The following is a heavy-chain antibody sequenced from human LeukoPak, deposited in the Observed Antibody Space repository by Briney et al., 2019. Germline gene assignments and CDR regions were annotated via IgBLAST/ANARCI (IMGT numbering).Heavy chain of an antibody. CDR1: GFTCSDHY. CDR3: AGEAGSYGPVVY. V-gene: IGHV3-72*01. CDR2: CRNKANSYTT. D-gene: IGHD3-10*01. Sequence: GGYLRLCCAASGFTCSDHYMDWVRQATGKGLEWVGRCRNKANSYTTEYAASVEGRFTISRDDSKNSLYLQMNSLKAEDTAVCYCAGEAGSYGPVVYWGQGTLVTVSS. J-gene: IGHJ4*02.